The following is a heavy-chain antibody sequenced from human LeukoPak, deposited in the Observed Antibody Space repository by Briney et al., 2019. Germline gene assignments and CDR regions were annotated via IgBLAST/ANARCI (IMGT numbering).Heavy chain of an antibody. D-gene: IGHD2-15*01. J-gene: IGHJ4*02. V-gene: IGHV3-23*01. CDR3: ARPHCGGGSCYLDY. CDR2: ISGSGGST. Sequence: GGSLRLSCAASGFTFSSYAMSWVRQAPGKGLEWVSAISGSGGSTYYADSVKGRFTISRDNSKNTLYLQMNNLRVEDAAVYYCARPHCGGGSCYLDYWGQGTLVTVSS. CDR1: GFTFSSYA.